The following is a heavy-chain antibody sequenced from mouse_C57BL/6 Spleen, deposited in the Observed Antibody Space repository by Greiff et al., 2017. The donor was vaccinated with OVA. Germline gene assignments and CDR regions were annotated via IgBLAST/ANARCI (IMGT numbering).Heavy chain of an antibody. CDR1: GFTFSSYG. Sequence: EVHLVESGGGLVQPGGSLKLSCAASGFTFSSYGMSWVRQTPDKRLEWVATISSGGSYTYYPDSVKGRFTISRDNAKNTLYLQMSSLKSEDTAMYYCANYDYDVGYYAMDYWGQGTSVTASS. CDR2: ISSGGSYT. V-gene: IGHV5-6*01. CDR3: ANYDYDVGYYAMDY. D-gene: IGHD2-4*01. J-gene: IGHJ4*01.